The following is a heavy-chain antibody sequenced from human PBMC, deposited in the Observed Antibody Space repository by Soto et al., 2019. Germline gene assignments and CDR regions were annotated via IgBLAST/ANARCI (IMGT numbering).Heavy chain of an antibody. CDR3: ARSKYSGRYHFDY. D-gene: IGHD1-26*01. V-gene: IGHV3-30-3*01. J-gene: IGHJ4*02. CDR2: ISYDGSNK. Sequence: GSLRLSCAASGFTFSSYAMHWVRQAPGKGLEWVAVISYDGSNKYYADSVKGRFTISRDNSKNTLYLQMNSLRAEDTAVYYCARSKYSGRYHFDYWGQGTLVTVSS. CDR1: GFTFSSYA.